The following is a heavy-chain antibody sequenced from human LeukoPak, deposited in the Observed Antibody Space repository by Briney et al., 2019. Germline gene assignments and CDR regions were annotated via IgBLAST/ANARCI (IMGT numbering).Heavy chain of an antibody. J-gene: IGHJ4*02. V-gene: IGHV3-30*18. D-gene: IGHD6-19*01. Sequence: PGRSLRLSCAAPGFTFSSYGMHWVRQAPGKGLEWVAVISYDGSNKYYADSVKGRFTISRDNSKNTLYLQMNSLRAEDTAVYYCAKAMAGDYWGQGTLVTVSS. CDR2: ISYDGSNK. CDR3: AKAMAGDY. CDR1: GFTFSSYG.